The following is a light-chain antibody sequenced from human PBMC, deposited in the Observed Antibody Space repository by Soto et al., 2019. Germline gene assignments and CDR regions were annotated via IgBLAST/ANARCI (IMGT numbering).Light chain of an antibody. CDR1: QSVSSN. CDR2: GAS. J-gene: IGKJ1*01. Sequence: EVVMTQSPATLSVSPGERATLSCRASQSVSSNLAWYQQKPGQAPRLLIYGASTRATGITARFIGSGSGTEFPLTISSLQSEDFSVYYWQKYNNWPHTFGQGTKVEI. V-gene: IGKV3-15*01. CDR3: QKYNNWPHT.